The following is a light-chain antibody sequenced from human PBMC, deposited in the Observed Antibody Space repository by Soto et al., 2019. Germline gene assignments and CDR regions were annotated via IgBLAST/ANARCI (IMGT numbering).Light chain of an antibody. CDR3: SSYTTSSTRV. J-gene: IGLJ1*01. V-gene: IGLV2-14*03. Sequence: QSLLTQPASVSGSPGQSITIPCTGTSSDVGAYDFVSWYQQHPDKAPKLMIYEVRNRPSGVSNRFSGSKSVNTATLTISGLQAEDEADYYCSSYTTSSTRVFGTGTKVTVL. CDR2: EVR. CDR1: SSDVGAYDF.